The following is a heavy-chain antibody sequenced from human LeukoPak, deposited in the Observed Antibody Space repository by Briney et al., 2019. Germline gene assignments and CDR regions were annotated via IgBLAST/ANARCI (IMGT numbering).Heavy chain of an antibody. J-gene: IGHJ6*02. CDR1: GYTLTELS. CDR3: ATPLYRSYYYYGMDV. CDR2: FDPEDGET. D-gene: IGHD4-11*01. Sequence: ASVKVSCKVSGYTLTELSMHWVRQAPGKGLEWMGGFDPEDGETIYARKFQGRVTMTEDTSTDTAYMELSSLRSEDTAVYYCATPLYRSYYYYGMDVWGQGTTVTVSS. V-gene: IGHV1-24*01.